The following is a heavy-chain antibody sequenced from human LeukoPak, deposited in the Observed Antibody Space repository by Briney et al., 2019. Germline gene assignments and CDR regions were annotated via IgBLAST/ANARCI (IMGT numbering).Heavy chain of an antibody. D-gene: IGHD3-16*01. CDR2: ISYDGSNK. CDR1: GFTFSSYG. V-gene: IGHV3-30*18. Sequence: GGSLRLSCAASGFTFSSYGMHWVRQAPGKGLEWVAVISYDGSNKYYADSVKGRFTISRDNSKNTLYLQMNSLRAEDTAVYYCAKDTIGNYMDVWGKGTTVTVSS. CDR3: AKDTIGNYMDV. J-gene: IGHJ6*03.